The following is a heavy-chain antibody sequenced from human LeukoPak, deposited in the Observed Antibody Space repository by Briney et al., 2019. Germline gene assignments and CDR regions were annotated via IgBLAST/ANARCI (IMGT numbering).Heavy chain of an antibody. V-gene: IGHV4-59*01. D-gene: IGHD3-22*01. CDR1: GGSISSYY. CDR3: ARETSDYQSY. Sequence: SETLSLTCTVSGGSISSYYWSWIRQPPGKGLEWIGYIYYSGSTNYNPSLKSRVTISVDTSKNQFSLKLSSVTAADTAVYYCARETSDYQSYWGQGTLVTVSS. J-gene: IGHJ4*02. CDR2: IYYSGST.